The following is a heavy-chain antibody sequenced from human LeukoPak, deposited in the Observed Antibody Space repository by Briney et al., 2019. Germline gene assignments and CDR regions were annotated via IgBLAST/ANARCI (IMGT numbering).Heavy chain of an antibody. CDR3: AKDHPPPGGFGELSECDF. V-gene: IGHV3-66*02. D-gene: IGHD3-10*01. CDR1: GFTVSSNY. CDR2: IYSGGST. Sequence: TGGSLRLSCAASGFTVSSNYMSWVRQAPGKGLEWVSVIYSGGSTYYADSVKGRFTISRDNSKNTLYLQMNSLRADDTAVYYCAKDHPPPGGFGELSECDFWGQGNMVTVSS. J-gene: IGHJ4*02.